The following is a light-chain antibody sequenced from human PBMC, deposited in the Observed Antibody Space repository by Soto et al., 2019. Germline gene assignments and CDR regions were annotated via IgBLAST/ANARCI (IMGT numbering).Light chain of an antibody. J-gene: IGKJ3*01. V-gene: IGKV1-33*01. CDR1: QDISNY. CDR3: QQYDNRPFT. Sequence: DIQMTQSPSSLSASVGDRVTITCQASQDISNYLNWYQQKPGKAPKLLIYDASNLETGVASRFSGSGSGTDFSFTISNLQPEGIATYYCQQYDNRPFTFGPGTKVDIK. CDR2: DAS.